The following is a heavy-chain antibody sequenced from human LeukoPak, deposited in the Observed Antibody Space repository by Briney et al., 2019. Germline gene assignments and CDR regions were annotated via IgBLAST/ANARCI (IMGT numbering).Heavy chain of an antibody. CDR3: ARLSQQTFDI. V-gene: IGHV1-46*01. J-gene: IGHJ3*02. CDR2: IDPSGSST. CDR1: GYTFTTYY. Sequence: EASVKVSCKASGYTFTTYYMHWVRQAPGQGLEWMGIIDPSGSSTSYAQKFQGRVTMTRDTSTSTVYMELSSLRSDDTAVYYCARLSQQTFDIWGQGTLVTVSS.